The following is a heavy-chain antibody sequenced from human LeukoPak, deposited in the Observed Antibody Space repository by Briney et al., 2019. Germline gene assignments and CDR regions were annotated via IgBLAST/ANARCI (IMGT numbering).Heavy chain of an antibody. CDR2: IYTSGST. V-gene: IGHV4-4*07. Sequence: SETLSLTCTVSGGSISSYYWGWIRQSAGKGLEWIGRIYTSGSTNYNPSLKSRVTMSVDTSKNQFSLKLSSVTAADTAVYYCAREDPRKSDGENYYYYYGMDVWGQGTTVTVSS. J-gene: IGHJ6*02. CDR3: AREDPRKSDGENYYYYYGMDV. D-gene: IGHD4-17*01. CDR1: GGSISSYY.